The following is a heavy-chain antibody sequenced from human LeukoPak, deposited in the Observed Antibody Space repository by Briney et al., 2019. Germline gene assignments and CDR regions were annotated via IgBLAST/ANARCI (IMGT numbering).Heavy chain of an antibody. D-gene: IGHD5-24*01. Sequence: PSDTLSLTCAVYGESFSSYYWSWISQPPGKGLEWIGEINHSGNTNYNPSLKSRVTISVDTSKNEFSLKLSSVTAADTAVHYCARVDGDGYSIPDYWGQGTLVTVSS. CDR2: INHSGNT. J-gene: IGHJ4*02. CDR1: GESFSSYY. CDR3: ARVDGDGYSIPDY. V-gene: IGHV4-34*01.